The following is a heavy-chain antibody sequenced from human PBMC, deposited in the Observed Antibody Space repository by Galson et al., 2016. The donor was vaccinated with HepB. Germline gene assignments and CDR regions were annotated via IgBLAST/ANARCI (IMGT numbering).Heavy chain of an antibody. CDR1: GFNFRNYW. J-gene: IGHJ5*02. Sequence: SLRLSCAASGFNFRNYWMHWVRQTPEKGLMWVSRINFEGGLITYADSVRGRFTISRDNAKNTLYLHMNDLRAEDTAVYSCARPRYTDSWFDHWGQGTLVTVSS. CDR2: INFEGGLI. D-gene: IGHD1-14*01. CDR3: ARPRYTDSWFDH. V-gene: IGHV3-74*01.